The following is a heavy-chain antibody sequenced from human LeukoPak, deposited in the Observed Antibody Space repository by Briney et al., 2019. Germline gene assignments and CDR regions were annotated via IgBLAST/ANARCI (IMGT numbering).Heavy chain of an antibody. CDR3: ARHTGDYGGYVGSRFDP. Sequence: PSETLSLTCTVSGGSISSYYWSCIRQSPGKGLEWIGYIYTSGSTNYNPSLKSRVTISVDTSKNQFSLKLSSVTAADTAVYYCARHTGDYGGYVGSRFDPWGQGTLVTVSS. CDR1: GGSISSYY. J-gene: IGHJ5*02. V-gene: IGHV4-4*09. CDR2: IYTSGST. D-gene: IGHD4-17*01.